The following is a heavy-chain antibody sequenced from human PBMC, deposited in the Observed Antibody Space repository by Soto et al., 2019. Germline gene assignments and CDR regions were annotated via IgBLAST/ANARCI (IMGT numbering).Heavy chain of an antibody. CDR1: GFTFTTYG. CDR3: ARESNYYDRIYGMDV. J-gene: IGHJ6*02. D-gene: IGHD3-22*01. CDR2: IWYDGSNK. Sequence: QEQLVESGGGVIQPGRSLRLSCAASGFTFTTYGMHWVRQAPGKGLEWVAVIWYDGSNKHYADSVKGRFTISRDNSKNTRYLQMNSLRVEDTAVYYCARESNYYDRIYGMDVWGQGTTVTVSS. V-gene: IGHV3-33*01.